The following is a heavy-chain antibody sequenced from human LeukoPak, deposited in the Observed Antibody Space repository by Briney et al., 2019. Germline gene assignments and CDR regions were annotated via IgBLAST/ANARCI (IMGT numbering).Heavy chain of an antibody. J-gene: IGHJ4*02. Sequence: GRSLRLSCAASGFTFSSYAMHWVRQAPGKGLEWVAVISYDGSNKYYAASVKGRFTISRDSGATSLYLQMNGLRAEDTAIYYCARGPKTSFDYWGQGTLVTVSS. V-gene: IGHV3-30-3*01. CDR1: GFTFSSYA. CDR3: ARGPKTSFDY. CDR2: ISYDGSNK.